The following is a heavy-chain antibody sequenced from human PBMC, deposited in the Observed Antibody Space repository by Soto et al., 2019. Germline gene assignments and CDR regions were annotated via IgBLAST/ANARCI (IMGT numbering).Heavy chain of an antibody. J-gene: IGHJ6*02. Sequence: ASVKVSCKVSGYTLTELSMHWVRQAPGKGLEWMGGFDPEDGETIYAQKFQGRVTMTEDTSISTAYMELSRLRSDDTAVYYCAREGRLGDYYYGMDVWGQGTTVTVSS. CDR3: AREGRLGDYYYGMDV. D-gene: IGHD3-3*01. V-gene: IGHV1-24*01. CDR1: GYTLTELS. CDR2: FDPEDGET.